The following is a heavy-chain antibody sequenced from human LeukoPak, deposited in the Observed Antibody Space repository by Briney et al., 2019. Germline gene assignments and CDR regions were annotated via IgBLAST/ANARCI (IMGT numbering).Heavy chain of an antibody. J-gene: IGHJ3*02. CDR2: INPAGGGT. D-gene: IGHD1-26*01. Sequence: ASVKVSCKASGYTFTDYYIHWVRQAPGQGLEWLGWINPAGGGTNYAQNFQGRVTMTSDTSISTAYMELSRLRSDDTAVYYCAKDLQWELPRGDALDIWGQGTMVTVSS. V-gene: IGHV1-2*02. CDR3: AKDLQWELPRGDALDI. CDR1: GYTFTDYY.